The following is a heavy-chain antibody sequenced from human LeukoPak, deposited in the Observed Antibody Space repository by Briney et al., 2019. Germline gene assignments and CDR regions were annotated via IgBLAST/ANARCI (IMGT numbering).Heavy chain of an antibody. CDR1: GFTVSSNY. CDR3: AKGREAYSGSYTPFDY. D-gene: IGHD1-26*01. CDR2: IYSGGST. Sequence: GGSLRLSCAASGFTVSSNYMSWVRQAPGKGLEWVSVIYSGGSTYYADSVKGRFTISRDSSKNTLYLQMNSLRAEDTAVYYCAKGREAYSGSYTPFDYWGRGTLVTVSS. V-gene: IGHV3-66*01. J-gene: IGHJ4*02.